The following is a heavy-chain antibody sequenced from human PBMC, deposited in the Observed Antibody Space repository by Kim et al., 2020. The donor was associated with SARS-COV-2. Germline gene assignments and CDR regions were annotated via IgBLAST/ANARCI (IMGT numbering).Heavy chain of an antibody. CDR2: ISTGSGNT. V-gene: IGHV1-3*04. CDR1: GYTFTNYA. Sequence: ASVKVSCKSSGYTFTNYALHWVRQAPGQSLEWMGWISTGSGNTKYSQKFQGRVTITRDTSASTVYMELNSLRSEETAVYYCARSPTAATGGGNYFDYWGQGALVTVSS. J-gene: IGHJ4*02. CDR3: ARSPTAATGGGNYFDY. D-gene: IGHD6-13*01.